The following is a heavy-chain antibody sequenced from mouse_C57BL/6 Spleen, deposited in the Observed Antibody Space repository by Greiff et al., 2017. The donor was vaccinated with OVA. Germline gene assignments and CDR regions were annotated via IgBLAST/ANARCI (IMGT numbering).Heavy chain of an antibody. J-gene: IGHJ4*01. Sequence: QVQLQQPGAELVKPGASVKMSCKASGYTFTSYWITWVKQRPGQGLEWIGDIYPGSGSTNYNEKFKSKATLTVDTSSSTAYMQLSSLTSEDSAVYYCARSLIHYDYDGYAMDYWGQGTSVTVSS. CDR1: GYTFTSYW. CDR3: ARSLIHYDYDGYAMDY. D-gene: IGHD2-4*01. CDR2: IYPGSGST. V-gene: IGHV1-55*01.